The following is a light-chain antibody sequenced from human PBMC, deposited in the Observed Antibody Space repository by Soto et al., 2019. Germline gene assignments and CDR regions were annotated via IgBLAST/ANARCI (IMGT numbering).Light chain of an antibody. V-gene: IGKV1D-13*01. Sequence: AIQLTQSPSSLSASVGDRVTITCRASQGINNALAWYQQKPGKAPNLLIFDASSLETGVPSRFSGSGSGTDFTLTISSLQPEDFATYYCQQFNDYPLLTFGGGTKVEIK. CDR2: DAS. CDR1: QGINNA. J-gene: IGKJ4*01. CDR3: QQFNDYPLLT.